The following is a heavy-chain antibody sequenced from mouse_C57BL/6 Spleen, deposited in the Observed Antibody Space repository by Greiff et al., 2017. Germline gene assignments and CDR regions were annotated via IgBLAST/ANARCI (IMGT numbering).Heavy chain of an antibody. Sequence: QVQLKQPGAELVRPGSSVKLSCKASGYTFTSYWMHWVKQRPIQGLEWIGNIDPSDSETHYNQKFKDKATLTVDKSSSTAYMQLSSLTSEDSAVYYSAREDYSPDFDVWGTGTTVTVSS. CDR3: AREDYSPDFDV. D-gene: IGHD2-12*01. J-gene: IGHJ1*03. CDR2: IDPSDSET. CDR1: GYTFTSYW. V-gene: IGHV1-52*01.